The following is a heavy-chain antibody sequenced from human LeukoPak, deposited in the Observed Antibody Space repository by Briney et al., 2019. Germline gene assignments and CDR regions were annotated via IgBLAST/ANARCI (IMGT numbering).Heavy chain of an antibody. CDR1: GFTFSSYG. CDR3: AKGLSLGMATIRSSIDY. J-gene: IGHJ4*02. D-gene: IGHD5-24*01. CDR2: IRYDGSNK. Sequence: GGSLRLSCAASGFTFSSYGMHWVRQAPGKGLEWVAFIRYDGSNKYYADSVKGRFTISRDNSKNTLYLQMNSLRAEDTAVYYCAKGLSLGMATIRSSIDYWGQGTLVTVSS. V-gene: IGHV3-30*02.